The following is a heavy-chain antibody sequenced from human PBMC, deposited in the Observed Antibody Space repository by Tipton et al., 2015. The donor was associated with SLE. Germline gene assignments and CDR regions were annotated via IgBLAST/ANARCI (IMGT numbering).Heavy chain of an antibody. CDR2: ISSSGSTI. V-gene: IGHV3-11*04. CDR1: GGSISSSSYY. D-gene: IGHD6-13*01. CDR3: ARGAGSSSWYLFDY. Sequence: LSLTCTVSGGSISSSSYYWGWIRQGPGKGREWVSYISSSGSTIYYADSVKGRFTISRDNAKNSLYLQMNRLRAEDTAVYYCARGAGSSSWYLFDYWGQGTLVTVSS. J-gene: IGHJ4*02.